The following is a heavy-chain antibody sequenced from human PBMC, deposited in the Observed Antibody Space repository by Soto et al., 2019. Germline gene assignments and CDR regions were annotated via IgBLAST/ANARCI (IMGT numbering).Heavy chain of an antibody. CDR2: IYPGDSDT. CDR1: GYNFGSQW. V-gene: IGHV5-51*01. Sequence: PVESLKISCKGSGYNFGSQWIGRVRQMPGEGLEWMGVIYPGDSDTRYSPSFEGQVTISADKSISTAYLQWNSLKASDTAMYYCASGPPSYDMWTSYYALYFDYWGQGSLVSVSS. J-gene: IGHJ4*02. D-gene: IGHD3-9*01. CDR3: ASGPPSYDMWTSYYALYFDY.